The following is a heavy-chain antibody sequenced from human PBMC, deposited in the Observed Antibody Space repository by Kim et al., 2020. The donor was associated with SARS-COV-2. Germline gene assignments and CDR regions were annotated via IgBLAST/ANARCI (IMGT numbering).Heavy chain of an antibody. CDR1: GFTFSSYA. J-gene: IGHJ2*01. V-gene: IGHV3-23*01. D-gene: IGHD3-10*01. CDR3: AKEGCRTGRYGSGFWYFDL. CDR2: ISGSGGST. Sequence: GGSLRLSCAASGFTFSSYAMSWVRQAPGKGLEWVSAISGSGGSTYYADSVKGRFTISRDNSKNTLYLQMNSLRAEDTAVYYCAKEGCRTGRYGSGFWYFDLWGHGTLVTVSS.